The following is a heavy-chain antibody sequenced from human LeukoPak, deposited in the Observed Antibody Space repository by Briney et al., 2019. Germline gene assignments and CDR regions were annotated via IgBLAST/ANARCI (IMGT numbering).Heavy chain of an antibody. Sequence: PGGSLRLSCAASEFTVSSNYMSWVRQAPGRGLEWVSVIYSGGTTYYADSVKGRFTISRDNSNNTLYLQMNSLRAEDTAVYYCARGPVTKFEIWGQGTILTVSS. D-gene: IGHD4-17*01. V-gene: IGHV3-53*01. CDR2: IYSGGTT. J-gene: IGHJ3*02. CDR3: ARGPVTKFEI. CDR1: EFTVSSNY.